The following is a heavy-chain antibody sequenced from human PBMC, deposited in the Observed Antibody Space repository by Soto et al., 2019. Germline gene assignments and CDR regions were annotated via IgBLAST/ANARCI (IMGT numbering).Heavy chain of an antibody. CDR1: GGSFTNYY. J-gene: IGHJ6*02. CDR2: IRHRGST. V-gene: IGHV4-34*01. CDR3: ARGNYYYGMDV. Sequence: SETLSLTCAVYGGSFTNYYWTLIRQPLRKALEWIWYIRHRGSTDYNPSLKSRVTIPEDTSKHQVSRKVTSVTAADPAVFYCARGNYYYGMDVLGQGTTVTVSS.